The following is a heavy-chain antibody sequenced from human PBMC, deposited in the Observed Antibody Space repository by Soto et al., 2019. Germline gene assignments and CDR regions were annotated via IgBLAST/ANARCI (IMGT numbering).Heavy chain of an antibody. J-gene: IGHJ4*02. V-gene: IGHV3-30*18. Sequence: VQLVESGGGVVQPGRSLRLSCAASGFTFSDYAMQWVRQAPGKGLEWVAVVSHDGRNTHYADSVKGRFTISRDSAKNTVSLEMTSLRAEDTAVYYCAKGGRQWLVTSDFNYWGQGALVTVSS. CDR3: AKGGRQWLVTSDFNY. CDR2: VSHDGRNT. CDR1: GFTFSDYA. D-gene: IGHD6-19*01.